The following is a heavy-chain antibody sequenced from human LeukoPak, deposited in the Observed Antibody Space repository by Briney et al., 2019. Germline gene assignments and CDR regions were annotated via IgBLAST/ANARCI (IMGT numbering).Heavy chain of an antibody. Sequence: GGSLRLSCAASGFTFSSYGMHWVRQAPGKGLEWVAVISYDGSNKYYADSVKGRFTISRDNSKNTLYLQMNSLRAEGTAVYYCAKDLGSSWYGDFDYWGQGTLVTVSS. CDR2: ISYDGSNK. D-gene: IGHD6-13*01. CDR1: GFTFSSYG. CDR3: AKDLGSSWYGDFDY. J-gene: IGHJ4*02. V-gene: IGHV3-30*18.